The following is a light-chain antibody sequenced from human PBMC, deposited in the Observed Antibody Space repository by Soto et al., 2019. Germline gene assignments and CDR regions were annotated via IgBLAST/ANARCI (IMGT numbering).Light chain of an antibody. V-gene: IGKV1-39*01. Sequence: DIQMTQSPSSLSASVGDRVTITCRASQSISSYLNWYQQKPGKAPKLLIYAASSLQSGVPSRFSGSGSGTDFTLTISSLQPEDFATYYWQQSDSTPHTFGRGTKLEIK. CDR3: QQSDSTPHT. CDR2: AAS. J-gene: IGKJ2*01. CDR1: QSISSY.